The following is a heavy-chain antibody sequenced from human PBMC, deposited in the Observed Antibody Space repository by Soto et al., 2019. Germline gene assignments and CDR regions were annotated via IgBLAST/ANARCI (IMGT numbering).Heavy chain of an antibody. CDR2: VSAGGGST. Sequence: PGGSLRLSCAASGFTFSSYAMSWVRQAPGKGLEWVSSVSAGGGSTYYADSVKGRFTISRDNSKNTLFLQMNSLRAEDTAVYYCAKDRTSYYYDSSAYYLCDYWGQG. V-gene: IGHV3-23*01. J-gene: IGHJ4*02. CDR3: AKDRTSYYYDSSAYYLCDY. D-gene: IGHD3-22*01. CDR1: GFTFSSYA.